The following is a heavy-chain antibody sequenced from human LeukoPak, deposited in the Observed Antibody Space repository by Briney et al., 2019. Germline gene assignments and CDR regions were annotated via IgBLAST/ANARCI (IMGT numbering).Heavy chain of an antibody. CDR3: AKDISYYSGSWYYFDY. D-gene: IGHD6-13*01. CDR2: ISWNSDNI. V-gene: IGHV3-9*01. Sequence: GRSLRLSCAASGFTFDDYAMHWVRQAPGKGLGWVSGISWNSDNIEYVDSVKGRFTISRDNAKNSLYLQMNSLRPEDTAFYYCAKDISYYSGSWYYFDYWGQGTRVTVSS. CDR1: GFTFDDYA. J-gene: IGHJ4*02.